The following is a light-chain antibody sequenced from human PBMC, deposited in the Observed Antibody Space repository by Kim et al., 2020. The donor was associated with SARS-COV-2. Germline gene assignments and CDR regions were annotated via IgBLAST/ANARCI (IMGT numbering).Light chain of an antibody. Sequence: LSLSPGERATLSCRASQSVSNYLAWYQQRPDQAPRLLMYNISKRAAGFPARFSGSGSGTDFTLTISSLEPEDFAVYFCQEGSNWPVFGQGTKLEI. CDR3: QEGSNWPV. J-gene: IGKJ2*01. CDR1: QSVSNY. CDR2: NIS. V-gene: IGKV3-11*01.